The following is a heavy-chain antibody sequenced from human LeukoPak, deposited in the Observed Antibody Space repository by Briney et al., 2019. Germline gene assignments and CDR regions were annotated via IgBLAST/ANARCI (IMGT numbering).Heavy chain of an antibody. CDR2: ISAYNGNT. CDR1: GYTFTSYG. D-gene: IGHD3/OR15-3a*01. Sequence: GASVKVSCKASGYTFTSYGISWVRQAPGQGLEWMGWISAYNGNTNYAQKLQGRVTMTTDTSTSTAYMELRSLRSDDTAVYYCAGVDLSDWPTPPDYWGQGTLVTVSS. V-gene: IGHV1-18*01. J-gene: IGHJ4*02. CDR3: AGVDLSDWPTPPDY.